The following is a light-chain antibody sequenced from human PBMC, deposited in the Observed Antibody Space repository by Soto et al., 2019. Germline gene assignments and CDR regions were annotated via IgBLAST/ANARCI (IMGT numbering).Light chain of an antibody. CDR3: QQYGSSGT. V-gene: IGKV3-11*01. CDR2: DAS. J-gene: IGKJ1*01. CDR1: QSVSSY. Sequence: EIVLTQSPATLSLSPGERATLSCRASQSVSSYLAWYQQKPGQAPRLLIYDASNRATGIPARFSGSGSGTDFTLTISRLEPEDFAVYYCQQYGSSGTFGQGTKL.